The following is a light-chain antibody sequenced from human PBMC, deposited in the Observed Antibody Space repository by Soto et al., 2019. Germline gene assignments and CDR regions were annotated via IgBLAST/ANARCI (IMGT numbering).Light chain of an antibody. CDR2: AAS. CDR1: QSISGY. J-gene: IGKJ4*01. V-gene: IGKV1-39*01. CDR3: QQSYSTPLT. Sequence: DLQMTQSPSSLSASVGDRVTITCRASQSISGYLNWYQQKPGKAPNLLIYAASSLQSGVPLRFSGSGSGTDFTLTISSLQPEDFATYYCQQSYSTPLTFGGGTKVEIK.